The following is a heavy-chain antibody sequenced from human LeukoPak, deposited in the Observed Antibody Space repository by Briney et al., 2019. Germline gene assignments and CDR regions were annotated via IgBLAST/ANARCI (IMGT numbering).Heavy chain of an antibody. V-gene: IGHV4-34*01. Sequence: PSETLSLTCAVSGGSFSGYYWSWIRQPPGKGLEWIGEINHSGSTNYNPSLKSRVTISVDTSKNQFSLKLSSVTAADTAVYYCAEGIAAAGTLWFDPWGQGTLVTVSS. CDR2: INHSGST. CDR1: GGSFSGYY. D-gene: IGHD6-13*01. CDR3: AEGIAAAGTLWFDP. J-gene: IGHJ5*02.